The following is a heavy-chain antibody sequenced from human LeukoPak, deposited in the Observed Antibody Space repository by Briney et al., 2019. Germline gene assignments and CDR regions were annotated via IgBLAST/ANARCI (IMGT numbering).Heavy chain of an antibody. D-gene: IGHD6-13*01. J-gene: IGHJ5*02. V-gene: IGHV4-30-4*07. Sequence: SETLSLTCTVSGGSISSSSYYWSWIRQPPGQGLEWIGYIYYSGSAYYNPSLKSRFTISVDTSKNQFSLKVISVTAADTAVYYCARDVIAAAGSFDPWGQGTLVTVSS. CDR2: IYYSGSA. CDR3: ARDVIAAAGSFDP. CDR1: GGSISSSSYY.